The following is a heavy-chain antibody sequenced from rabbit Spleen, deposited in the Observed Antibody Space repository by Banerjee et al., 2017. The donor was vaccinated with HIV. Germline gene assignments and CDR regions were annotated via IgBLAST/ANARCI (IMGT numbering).Heavy chain of an antibody. D-gene: IGHD5-1*01. CDR3: ARDLVAAIGWNFNL. CDR1: GFSFSNKAV. J-gene: IGHJ4*01. Sequence: QEQLVESGGGLVQPGGSLTLSCTASGFSFSNKAVMCWVRQAPGKGLEWIACINIVTGKSVYASWAKGRFTMSRTSSTTVTLQMTSLTAADTATYFCARDLVAAIGWNFNLWGPGTLVTVS. V-gene: IGHV1S45*01. CDR2: INIVTGKS.